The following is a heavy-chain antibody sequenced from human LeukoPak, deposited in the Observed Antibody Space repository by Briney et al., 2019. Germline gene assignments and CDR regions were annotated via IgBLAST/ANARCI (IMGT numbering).Heavy chain of an antibody. CDR3: ARKYYFDSSVYRAFDI. CDR2: IIPILGIA. CDR1: GGTFSSYA. Sequence: ASVKVSCKASGGTFSSYAISWVRQAPGQGLEWMGRIIPILGIANYAQQFQGRVTITADKSTSTAYMELSSLRSEDTAVYYCARKYYFDSSVYRAFDIWGQGKRATVSS. D-gene: IGHD3-22*01. V-gene: IGHV1-69*04. J-gene: IGHJ3*02.